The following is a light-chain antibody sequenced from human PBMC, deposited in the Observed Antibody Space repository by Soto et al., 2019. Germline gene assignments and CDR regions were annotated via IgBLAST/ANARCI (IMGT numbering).Light chain of an antibody. CDR2: EGI. J-gene: IGLJ1*01. CDR1: SSDIGTYNL. CDR3: SSYTSIIAYV. V-gene: IGLV2-14*02. Sequence: QSVLTQPASVSGSPGQSITISCTGTSSDIGTYNLVTWYQHYPGKAPKLMIYEGIKRPSGVSNRFSGSKSGNTAFLTISGLQAEDEADYYCSSYTSIIAYVFGTGTKLTVL.